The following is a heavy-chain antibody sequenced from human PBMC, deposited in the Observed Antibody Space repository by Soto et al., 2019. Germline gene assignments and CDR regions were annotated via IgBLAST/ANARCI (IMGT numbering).Heavy chain of an antibody. CDR3: ARFGYSYSSNLFDP. Sequence: SETLSLTCTVSGGSISAYDWSWIRQPPGQGLEWIGYIYYSGTTNYNPSLKSRVSISVDTSKNQFSLKLNSVTASDTVVYYCARFGYSYSSNLFDPWGQGTLVTVS. V-gene: IGHV4-59*08. J-gene: IGHJ5*02. CDR2: IYYSGTT. CDR1: GGSISAYD. D-gene: IGHD5-18*01.